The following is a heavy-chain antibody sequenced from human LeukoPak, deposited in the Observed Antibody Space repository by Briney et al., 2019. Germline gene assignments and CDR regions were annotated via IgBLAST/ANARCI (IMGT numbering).Heavy chain of an antibody. J-gene: IGHJ4*02. CDR2: INPNSGGT. CDR3: ARSHPKGPPDY. V-gene: IGHV1-2*06. Sequence: ASVKVSCKASGYTFTGYYMHWVRQAPGQGLEWMGRINPNSGGTNYAQKFQGRVTMTRDTSISTAYMELSSLRSEDTAVYYCARSHPKGPPDYWGQGTLVTVSS. CDR1: GYTFTGYY.